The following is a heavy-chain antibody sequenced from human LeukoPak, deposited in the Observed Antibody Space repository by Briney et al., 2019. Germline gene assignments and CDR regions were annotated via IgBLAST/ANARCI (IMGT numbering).Heavy chain of an antibody. Sequence: GGTLRLSCAASGFIFTHYGMNWVRQAPGKGLEWAAGLISSGASTYYADSVKGRFTVSRDNSKKMVYLQINSLTAEDTAIYYCGRDSRWAQPDYWGQGTLVTVSS. CDR2: LISSGAST. J-gene: IGHJ4*02. CDR3: GRDSRWAQPDY. D-gene: IGHD5-24*01. CDR1: GFIFTHYG. V-gene: IGHV3-23*01.